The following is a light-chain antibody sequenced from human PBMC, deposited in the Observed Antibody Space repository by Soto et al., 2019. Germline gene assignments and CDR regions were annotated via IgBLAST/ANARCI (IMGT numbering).Light chain of an antibody. CDR2: GAS. Sequence: DIQMTQSPSSVSASVGDRFTITCRASQGISSWLAWYQQKPGKAPKLLIYGASTLQGGVPSRFSGSGSGTDFTLTISSLQPEDFATYYCQQSYTTSITFGQGTRLEIK. CDR3: QQSYTTSIT. J-gene: IGKJ5*01. V-gene: IGKV1-12*01. CDR1: QGISSW.